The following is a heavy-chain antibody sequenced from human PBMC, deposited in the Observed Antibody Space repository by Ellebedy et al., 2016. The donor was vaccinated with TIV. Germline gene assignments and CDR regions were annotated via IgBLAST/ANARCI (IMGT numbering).Heavy chain of an antibody. V-gene: IGHV4-59*01. CDR2: INYSGST. J-gene: IGHJ2*01. Sequence: MPSETLSLTCTVSDGSITSYYWSWIRQPPGKGLEWIGYINYSGSTKYNSSLKSRVTISVDTSKNEFSLKLSSVTAADTAVYYCARDTAMVYGYFDLWGRGTLVTVSS. CDR3: ARDTAMVYGYFDL. CDR1: DGSITSYY. D-gene: IGHD5-18*01.